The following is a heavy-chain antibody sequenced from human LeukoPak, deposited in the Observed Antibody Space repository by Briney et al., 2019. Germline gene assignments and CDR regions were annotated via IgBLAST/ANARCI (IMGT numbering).Heavy chain of an antibody. D-gene: IGHD4-11*01. V-gene: IGHV1-69*13. Sequence: SVKVSCKASGYTFTSYGISWVRQAPGQGLEWMGGIISIFGTANYAQKFQGRVTITADESTSTAYMELSSLRSEDTAVYYCASGPPYSTQPYADYWGQGTLVTVSS. CDR2: IISIFGTA. CDR3: ASGPPYSTQPYADY. J-gene: IGHJ4*02. CDR1: GYTFTSYG.